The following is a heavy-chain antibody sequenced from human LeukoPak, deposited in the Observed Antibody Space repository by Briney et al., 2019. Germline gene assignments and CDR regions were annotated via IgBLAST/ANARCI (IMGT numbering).Heavy chain of an antibody. J-gene: IGHJ4*02. V-gene: IGHV3-48*01. D-gene: IGHD4-11*01. CDR2: ISPRSETK. CDR3: ARVEGPTVNTMYYDL. Sequence: GGSLRLPCVASGFTVRNHGMIWVRQTPGKGLEWLSYISPRSETKNYADSVKDRFTISRDDAENSVYLHMNSLRAEDTAVYYCARVEGPTVNTMYYDLWGQGTLVTVSS. CDR1: GFTVRNHG.